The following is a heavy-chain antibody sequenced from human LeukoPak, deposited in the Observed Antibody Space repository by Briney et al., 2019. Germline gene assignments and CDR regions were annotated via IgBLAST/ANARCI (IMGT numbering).Heavy chain of an antibody. V-gene: IGHV3-74*01. J-gene: IGHJ4*02. CDR2: INSDGSST. CDR3: ARQYSYDSSGYYPWDY. CDR1: GFTFSTYA. Sequence: PGGSLRLSCAASGFTFSTYAMSWVRQGPGKGLEWVSRINSDGSSTTYADSVKGRFTISRDNAENTLYLQMNSLRAEDTAMYYCARQYSYDSSGYYPWDYWGQGTLVTVSS. D-gene: IGHD3-22*01.